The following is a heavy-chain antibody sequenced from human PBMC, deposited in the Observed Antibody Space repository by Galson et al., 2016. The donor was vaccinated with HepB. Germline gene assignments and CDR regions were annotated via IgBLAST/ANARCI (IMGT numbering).Heavy chain of an antibody. CDR3: VKDPWSDSAPPEP. CDR2: MSAYNGNT. V-gene: IGHV1-18*01. Sequence: SVKVSCKAPGYTFTTYAFSWVRQAPGQGLEWMGWMSAYNGNTNYARKFQGRVTITRDTSTSTAFMELTSLRSDDTAVYYCVKDPWSDSAPPEPWGQGTLVTVSS. J-gene: IGHJ5*02. CDR1: GYTFTTYA. D-gene: IGHD1-26*01.